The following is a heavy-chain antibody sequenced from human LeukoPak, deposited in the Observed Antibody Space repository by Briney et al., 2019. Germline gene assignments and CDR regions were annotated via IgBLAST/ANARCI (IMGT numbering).Heavy chain of an antibody. Sequence: SETLSLTCTVSGGSISSYYWSWIRQPPGKGLEWIGYIYYSGSTNYNPSLKSRVTISVDTSKNQFSLKLNSVTAADTAVYYCARDSYGSGMTDYWGQGTLVTVSS. D-gene: IGHD3-10*01. CDR1: GGSISSYY. CDR2: IYYSGST. V-gene: IGHV4-59*12. J-gene: IGHJ4*02. CDR3: ARDSYGSGMTDY.